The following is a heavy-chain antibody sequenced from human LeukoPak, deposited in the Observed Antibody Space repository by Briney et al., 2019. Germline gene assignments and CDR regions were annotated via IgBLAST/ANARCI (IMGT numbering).Heavy chain of an antibody. J-gene: IGHJ4*02. CDR2: IYYSGST. Sequence: SETLSLTCTVSGGSINTYWGWMRQPPGKGLEWIGHIYYSGSTKYSPSLKSRVTMSVDTSKNQFSLKLSSVTAADTAVYYCARDTYYYGSGTYYFNYWGQGTLVTVSS. CDR1: GGSINTY. CDR3: ARDTYYYGSGTYYFNY. D-gene: IGHD3-10*01. V-gene: IGHV4-59*12.